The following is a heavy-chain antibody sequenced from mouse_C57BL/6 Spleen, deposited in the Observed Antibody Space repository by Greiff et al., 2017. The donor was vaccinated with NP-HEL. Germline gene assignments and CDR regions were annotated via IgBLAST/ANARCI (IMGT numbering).Heavy chain of an antibody. V-gene: IGHV1-42*01. J-gene: IGHJ1*03. Sequence: VQLQQSGPELVKPGASVKISCKASGYSFTGYYMNWVKQSPEKSLEWIGEINPSTGGTTYNQKFKAKATLTVDKSSSTAYMQLKSLTSEDSAVYYCARIYYGVWGTGTTVTVSS. CDR1: GYSFTGYY. CDR2: INPSTGGT. D-gene: IGHD1-1*01. CDR3: ARIYYGV.